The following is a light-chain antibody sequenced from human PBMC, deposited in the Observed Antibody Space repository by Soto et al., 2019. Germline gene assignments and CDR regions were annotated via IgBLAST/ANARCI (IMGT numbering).Light chain of an antibody. J-gene: IGLJ2*01. V-gene: IGLV1-40*01. CDR2: GNS. CDR3: QSSDSSMSGVV. Sequence: QSVLTQPPSVSGAPGQRVTISCTGSSSNIGAGYDVHWYQQLPGTAPKLLIYGNSNRPSGVPHRFSGSKSGTSASLAIAGLHAEDEADYCCQSSDSSMSGVVFGGGTKLTVL. CDR1: SSNIGAGYD.